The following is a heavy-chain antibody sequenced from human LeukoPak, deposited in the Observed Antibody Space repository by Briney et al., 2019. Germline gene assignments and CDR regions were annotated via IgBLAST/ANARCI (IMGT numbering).Heavy chain of an antibody. CDR1: GGSFSGYY. J-gene: IGHJ4*02. CDR3: ASYDSSGSSFDY. V-gene: IGHV3-23*01. CDR2: ISGSGGST. Sequence: PSETLSLTCAVYGGSFSGYYWSWIRQPPGKGLEWVPAISGSGGSTYYADSVKGRFTISRDNSKNTLYLQMNSLRAEDTAVYYCASYDSSGSSFDYWGQGTLVTVSS. D-gene: IGHD3-22*01.